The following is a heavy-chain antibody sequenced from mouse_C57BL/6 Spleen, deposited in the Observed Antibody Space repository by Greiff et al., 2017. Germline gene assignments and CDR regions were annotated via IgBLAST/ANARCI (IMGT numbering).Heavy chain of an antibody. Sequence: EVKLVESGGGLVKPGGSLKLSCAASGFTFSDYGMHWVRQAPEKGLEWVAYISSGSSTIYYADTVKGRFTISRDNAKNTLFLQMTSLRSEDTAMYYCARPAGPYAMDYWGQCTSVTVSS. J-gene: IGHJ4*01. V-gene: IGHV5-17*01. D-gene: IGHD1-2*01. CDR3: ARPAGPYAMDY. CDR2: ISSGSSTI. CDR1: GFTFSDYG.